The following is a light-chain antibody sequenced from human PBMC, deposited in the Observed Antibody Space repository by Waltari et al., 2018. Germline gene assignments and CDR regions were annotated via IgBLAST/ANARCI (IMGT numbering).Light chain of an antibody. V-gene: IGKV4-1*01. Sequence: DIVMTQSPDSLAVSLGERASLNCKSTHSVLYISNTKNYLAWYQQKPGQPPKLLIYWASTRESGVPDRFSGSGSGTDFTLTISSLQAEDVAVYYCQQYYSTPPTFGQGTKVEIK. CDR1: HSVLYISNTKNY. CDR2: WAS. J-gene: IGKJ1*01. CDR3: QQYYSTPPT.